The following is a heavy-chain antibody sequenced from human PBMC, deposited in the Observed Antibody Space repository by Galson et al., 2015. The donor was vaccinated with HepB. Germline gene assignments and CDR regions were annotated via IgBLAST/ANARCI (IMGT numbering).Heavy chain of an antibody. CDR1: EFTFSTYW. V-gene: IGHV3-7*01. Sequence: SLRLSCAASEFTFSTYWMSWVRQAPGKGLESVANINLDGSQTFYVDSVKGRFTISRDNDKDSLFLQMNSLRAEDTAVYYCARDGDGAVEYDHWGQGTLVTVSS. J-gene: IGHJ4*02. D-gene: IGHD6-19*01. CDR3: ARDGDGAVEYDH. CDR2: INLDGSQT.